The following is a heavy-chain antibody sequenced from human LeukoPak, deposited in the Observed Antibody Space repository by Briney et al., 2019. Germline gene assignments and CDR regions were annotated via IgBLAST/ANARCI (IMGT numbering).Heavy chain of an antibody. CDR1: GFTFSSYW. D-gene: IGHD2-21*01. J-gene: IGHJ3*02. V-gene: IGHV3-7*03. CDR3: AKYYVVGGTANAFDI. Sequence: GGSLRLSCAASGFTFSSYWMSWVRQAPGKGLEWVANIKQDGNEKYYLDSVRGRFTISKDNSKNTLYLQMDSLRAEDTAVYYCAKYYVVGGTANAFDIWGRGTLVTVSS. CDR2: IKQDGNEK.